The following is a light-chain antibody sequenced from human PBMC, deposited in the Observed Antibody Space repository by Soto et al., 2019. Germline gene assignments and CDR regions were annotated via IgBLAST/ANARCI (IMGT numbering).Light chain of an antibody. CDR2: DVS. Sequence: QSALTQPASVSGSPGQSITISCTGSSSDVGGYNYVAWYQQHPGQAPRLMIYDVSNRPSGVSNRFSASKSGNTASLTISGLQAEDEADYYCSSYSTSSTLVFGGGPKLTVL. J-gene: IGLJ2*01. CDR1: SSDVGGYNY. CDR3: SSYSTSSTLV. V-gene: IGLV2-14*03.